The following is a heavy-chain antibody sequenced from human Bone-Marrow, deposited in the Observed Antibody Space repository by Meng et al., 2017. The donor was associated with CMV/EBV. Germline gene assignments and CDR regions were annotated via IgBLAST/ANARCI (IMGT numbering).Heavy chain of an antibody. J-gene: IGHJ6*02. CDR3: TRGDYGGMAV. CDR1: GGTFSIYG. CDR2: IIPMFGTA. Sequence: SVKVSCKASGGTFSIYGITWVRQVPGQGLEWMGGIIPMFGTANYAQKFQGRVAITTDESTSTGYMDLSRLRSEDTAVYYCTRGDYGGMAVWGQGPTVTVAS. V-gene: IGHV1-69*05. D-gene: IGHD4/OR15-4a*01.